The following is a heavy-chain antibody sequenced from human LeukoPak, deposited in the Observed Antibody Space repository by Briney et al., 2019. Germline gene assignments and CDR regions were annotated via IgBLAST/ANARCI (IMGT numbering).Heavy chain of an antibody. V-gene: IGHV1-46*01. J-gene: IGHJ4*02. CDR2: IYPRDGST. Sequence: HXVRQAPXXXLEWMGMIYPRDGSTSYAQKFQGRVTVTRDTSTSTVHMELSGLRSEDTAVYYCARDQEGFDYWGQGTLVTVSS. CDR3: ARDQEGFDY.